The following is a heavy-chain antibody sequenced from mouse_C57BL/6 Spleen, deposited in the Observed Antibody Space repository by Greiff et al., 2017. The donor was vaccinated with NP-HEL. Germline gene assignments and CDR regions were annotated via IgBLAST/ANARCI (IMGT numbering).Heavy chain of an antibody. V-gene: IGHV1-69*01. J-gene: IGHJ2*01. CDR3: ARDGYYVREFDY. Sequence: QVQLQQPGAELVMPGASVKLSCKASGYTFTSYWMHWVKQRPGQGLEWIGEIDPSDSYTNFNQKFKGKSTLTVDKSSSTAYMQLSSLTSEDSAVYYCARDGYYVREFDYWGQGTTLTVSS. CDR1: GYTFTSYW. CDR2: IDPSDSYT. D-gene: IGHD2-3*01.